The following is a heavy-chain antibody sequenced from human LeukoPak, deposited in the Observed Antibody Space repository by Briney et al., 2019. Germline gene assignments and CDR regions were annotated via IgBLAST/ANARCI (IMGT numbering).Heavy chain of an antibody. CDR3: ARNLVGAPFDY. J-gene: IGHJ4*02. Sequence: ASVKVSCKASGYTFTSYGISWVRQAPGQGLEWMGWISAYNGNTNYAQKLQGRVTMTTDTSTSTAYMELSSLRSEDTAVYYCARNLVGAPFDYWGQGTLVTVSS. V-gene: IGHV1-18*01. CDR2: ISAYNGNT. D-gene: IGHD1-26*01. CDR1: GYTFTSYG.